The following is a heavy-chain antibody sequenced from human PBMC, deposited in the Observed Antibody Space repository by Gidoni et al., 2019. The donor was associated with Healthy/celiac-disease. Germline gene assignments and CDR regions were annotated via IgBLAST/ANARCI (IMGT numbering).Heavy chain of an antibody. CDR2: ISAYNGNT. Sequence: QVQLVQSGAEVKKPGASVRVSCKASGYTFTGYGISWVRPAPGQGLEWMGWISAYNGNTNYAQKLQGRVTMTTDTSTSTAYMELRSLRSDDTAVYYCARDYYYYDSSGYYYYPTNFDYWGQGTLVTVSS. V-gene: IGHV1-18*01. J-gene: IGHJ4*02. CDR1: GYTFTGYG. D-gene: IGHD3-22*01. CDR3: ARDYYYYDSSGYYYYPTNFDY.